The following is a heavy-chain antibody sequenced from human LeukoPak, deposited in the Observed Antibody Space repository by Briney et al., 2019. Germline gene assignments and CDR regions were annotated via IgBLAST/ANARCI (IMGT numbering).Heavy chain of an antibody. CDR3: ARVFGPPSWYDFWSGYKPTDAFDI. J-gene: IGHJ3*02. D-gene: IGHD3-3*01. CDR1: GNTFTSYD. Sequence: GPPVKFSCKPSGNTFTSYDINWLRQAIGQGLDGMGWWNPNSGNTGYAQKFQGRVTMTRNTSISTAYMELSSLRSEDTAVYYCARVFGPPSWYDFWSGYKPTDAFDIWGQGTMVTVSS. CDR2: WNPNSGNT. V-gene: IGHV1-8*01.